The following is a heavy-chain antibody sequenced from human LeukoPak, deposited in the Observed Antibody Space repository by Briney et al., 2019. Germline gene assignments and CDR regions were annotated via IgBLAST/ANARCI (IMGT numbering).Heavy chain of an antibody. CDR2: IDYRGGT. Sequence: PSETLPLTCSVSGASVYSDSSYWTWIRQAPGKGLEWIGYIDYRGGTKYNASLKGRVTISLETSKNQFSLTLKSVIAADTAVYYCAREVATSYYDAGAYYRQTEAFDFWGQGKMVTVSS. V-gene: IGHV4-61*01. CDR1: GASVYSDSSY. CDR3: AREVATSYYDAGAYYRQTEAFDF. D-gene: IGHD3-22*01. J-gene: IGHJ3*01.